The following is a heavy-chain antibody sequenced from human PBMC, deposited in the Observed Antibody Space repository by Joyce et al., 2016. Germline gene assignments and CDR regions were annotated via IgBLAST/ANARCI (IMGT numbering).Heavy chain of an antibody. J-gene: IGHJ3*02. Sequence: EVQVMESGGGLVKPGGSLRLSCAASGFTFSSYSLHWVRRAPGKGLEWVSIISGKNYYIYFADAVKGRFTISRDDHKNSLSLHMDRLRAEDTAVYYCVRGDGSSIFDAFDIWGQGTVVTVSS. CDR1: GFTFSSYS. CDR3: VRGDGSSIFDAFDI. D-gene: IGHD3-3*02. CDR2: ISGKNYYI. V-gene: IGHV3-21*01.